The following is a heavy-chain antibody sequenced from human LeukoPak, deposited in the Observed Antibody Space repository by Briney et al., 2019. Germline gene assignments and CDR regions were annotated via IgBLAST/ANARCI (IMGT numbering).Heavy chain of an antibody. J-gene: IGHJ4*02. Sequence: SETLSLTCTVSGGSISSGSYYWSWLRQPAGKGLEWIGRIYTSGSTNYNPSLKSRVTISVDTSKNQFSLKLSSVTAADTAVYYCARVGDYDFWSGYFDYWGQGTLVTVSS. D-gene: IGHD3-3*01. CDR3: ARVGDYDFWSGYFDY. CDR2: IYTSGST. V-gene: IGHV4-61*02. CDR1: GGSISSGSYY.